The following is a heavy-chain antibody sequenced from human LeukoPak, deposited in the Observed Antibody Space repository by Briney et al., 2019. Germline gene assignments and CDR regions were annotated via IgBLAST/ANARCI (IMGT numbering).Heavy chain of an antibody. CDR3: AREKLDSRGYVDY. Sequence: GGSLRLSCAGSGFTFSTYWMSWVRQAPGKGLDWVANIKQDGTDKYYVDSVKGRFTISRDNAKNSLYLQMNSLRAEDTAVYYCAREKLDSRGYVDYWGQGTLVTVSS. J-gene: IGHJ4*02. CDR1: GFTFSTYW. CDR2: IKQDGTDK. D-gene: IGHD3-22*01. V-gene: IGHV3-7*01.